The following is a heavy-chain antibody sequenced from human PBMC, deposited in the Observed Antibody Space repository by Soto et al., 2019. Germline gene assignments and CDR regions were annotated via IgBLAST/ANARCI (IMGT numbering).Heavy chain of an antibody. CDR1: GGTFSSYA. D-gene: IGHD1-7*01. CDR2: IIPIFGTA. V-gene: IGHV1-69*12. J-gene: IGHJ6*02. Sequence: QVQLVQSGAEVKKPGSSVKVSCKASGGTFSSYAISWVRQAPGQGLEWMGGIIPIFGTANYAQKFQGRVTITADESTRTAYMALSSLTCEDTAVYYCAGPPELTRIYYYSGMDVWGQGPTVTVSS. CDR3: AGPPELTRIYYYSGMDV.